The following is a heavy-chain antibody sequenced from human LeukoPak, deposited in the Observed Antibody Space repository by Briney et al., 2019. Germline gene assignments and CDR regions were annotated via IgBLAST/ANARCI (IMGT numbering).Heavy chain of an antibody. V-gene: IGHV3-48*03. J-gene: IGHJ4*02. CDR3: ARDGITMIRG. Sequence: PGGSLRLSCAASGFTFSSYEMNWVRQAPGKGLEWVSYISSSGSTIFYADSVKGRFTISRDDAKNSLYLQMHSLRAEDTAVYYCARDGITMIRGWGQGTLVTVSS. D-gene: IGHD3-22*01. CDR2: ISSSGSTI. CDR1: GFTFSSYE.